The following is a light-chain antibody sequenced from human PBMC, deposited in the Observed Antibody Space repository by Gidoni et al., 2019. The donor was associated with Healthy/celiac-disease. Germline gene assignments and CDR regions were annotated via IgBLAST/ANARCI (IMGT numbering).Light chain of an antibody. CDR3: QQYNSYRT. CDR2: DAS. V-gene: IGKV1-5*01. J-gene: IGKJ1*01. CDR1: QSISSW. Sequence: DIQMPQSPSTLSASVGDRVTITCLASQSISSWLAWYQQKPGKAPKLLIYDASSLESGVPSRFSGSGSGTEFTLTISSLQPDDVATYYCQQYNSYRTFGQGTKVEIK.